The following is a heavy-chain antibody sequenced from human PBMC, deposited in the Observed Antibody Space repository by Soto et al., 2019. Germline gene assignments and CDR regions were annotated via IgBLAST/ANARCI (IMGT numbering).Heavy chain of an antibody. J-gene: IGHJ4*02. CDR2: IYWDDDK. Sequence: TCSTLVNPTQTLTRTCTFSGFSLRPSGVGVGWIRQPPGKALESLALIYWDDDKRYSPSLKSRLNITKDTSKNQVVLTMTNMDPVDTATYYCAHTTSEFGYWGQGTLVTVSS. V-gene: IGHV2-5*02. CDR1: GFSLRPSGVG. CDR3: AHTTSEFGY.